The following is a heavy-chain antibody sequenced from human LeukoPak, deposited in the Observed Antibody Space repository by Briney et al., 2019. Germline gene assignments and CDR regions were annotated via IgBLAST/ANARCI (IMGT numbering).Heavy chain of an antibody. CDR2: INHSGST. CDR1: GGSFSGYY. J-gene: IGHJ4*02. D-gene: IGHD3-9*01. Sequence: SSETLSLTCAVYGGSFSGYYWSWIRQPPGKGLEWIGEINHSGSTNYNPSLKSRVTISVDTSKNQFSLKLSSVTAADTAVYYCARGGTLRYFGRRPFDYRGQGTLVTVSS. V-gene: IGHV4-34*01. CDR3: ARGGTLRYFGRRPFDY.